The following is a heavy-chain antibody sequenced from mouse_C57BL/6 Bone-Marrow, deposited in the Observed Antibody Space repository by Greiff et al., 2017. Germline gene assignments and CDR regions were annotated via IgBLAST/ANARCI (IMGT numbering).Heavy chain of an antibody. CDR1: GYAFSSYW. D-gene: IGHD1-1*01. CDR2: IYPGDGDT. J-gene: IGHJ1*03. V-gene: IGHV1-80*01. CDR3: ASLYYGSSPYWYFDV. Sequence: QVQLQQSGAELVKPGASVKISCKASGYAFSSYWMNWVKQRPGKGLEWIGQIYPGDGDTNYNGKFKGKATLTADKSSSTAYMQLSSLASEDSAVYFCASLYYGSSPYWYFDVWGTGTTFTVSS.